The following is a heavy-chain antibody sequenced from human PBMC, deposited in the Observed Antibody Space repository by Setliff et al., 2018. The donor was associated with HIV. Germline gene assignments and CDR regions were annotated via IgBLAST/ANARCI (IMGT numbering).Heavy chain of an antibody. CDR2: IIPILEKT. V-gene: IGHV1-69*10. CDR3: ARGYNWNYVLAY. D-gene: IGHD1-7*01. J-gene: IGHJ4*02. CDR1: GGTFSSFA. Sequence: WASVKVSCKASGGTFSSFAISWVRQAPGQGLEWLGGIIPILEKTNYAQKFQGRVTITADTSTSTAYMELSSLTSEDTAVYYCARGYNWNYVLAYWGQGTLVTVSS.